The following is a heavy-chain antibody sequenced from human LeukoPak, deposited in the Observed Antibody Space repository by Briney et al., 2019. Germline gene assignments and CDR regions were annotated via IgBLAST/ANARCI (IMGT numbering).Heavy chain of an antibody. CDR1: GFTFSNYW. Sequence: GGSLRLSCAASGFTFSNYWMHWVRQAPGKGLVWVSRINSDGSGTTDSVKVRFTISRDNAKNMLYLQMNSLRAEDTAVYYCARGVGNWFDPWGQGTLVTVSS. CDR2: INSDGSGT. CDR3: ARGVGNWFDP. V-gene: IGHV3-74*01. J-gene: IGHJ5*02.